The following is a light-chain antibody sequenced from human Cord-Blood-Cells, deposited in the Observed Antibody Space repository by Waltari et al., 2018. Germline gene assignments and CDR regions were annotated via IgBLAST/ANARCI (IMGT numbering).Light chain of an antibody. CDR2: EVS. V-gene: IGLV2-23*02. CDR3: CSYAGSVV. Sequence: QSALTQPASVSVSPGQSIPISCTGTSSDVGSYNLVSWYQQHPGKSPTLMIYEVSKRPSGVSNRFSGSKSGNTASLTISGLQAEDEADYYCCSYAGSVVFGGGTKLTVL. J-gene: IGLJ2*01. CDR1: SSDVGSYNL.